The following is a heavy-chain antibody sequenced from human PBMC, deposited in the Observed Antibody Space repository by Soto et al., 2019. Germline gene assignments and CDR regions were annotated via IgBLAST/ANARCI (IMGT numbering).Heavy chain of an antibody. CDR1: GFTCSSDA. CDR2: ISSNGIGT. CDR3: ARRARADYYYMYV. J-gene: IGHJ6*03. V-gene: IGHV3-64*01. Sequence: EVQLVESGGGWAQPGGSLRLSCAASGFTCSSDAMDWVRQAPGKGLEYVSGISSNGIGTYYASSVKGRFTISRDNSRDTVYLQMDSLRPEDMDVYYCARRARADYYYMYVWGKGTTVTVS. D-gene: IGHD6-6*01.